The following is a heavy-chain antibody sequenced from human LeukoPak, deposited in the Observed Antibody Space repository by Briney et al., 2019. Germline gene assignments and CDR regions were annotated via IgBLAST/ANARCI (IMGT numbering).Heavy chain of an antibody. J-gene: IGHJ3*01. V-gene: IGHV4-34*01. Sequence: PSQTLSLTCAVSGGSLSGYYWSWIRQSPGKGLEWMGDIHHDGRTKYMSSFKSRITIFLVSSKNEVSLRLSPVTPADTALYFCARDVVPRDYGDTLNAYDLWGQGTMVTV. CDR2: IHHDGRT. CDR3: ARDVVPRDYGDTLNAYDL. CDR1: GGSLSGYY. D-gene: IGHD4-17*01.